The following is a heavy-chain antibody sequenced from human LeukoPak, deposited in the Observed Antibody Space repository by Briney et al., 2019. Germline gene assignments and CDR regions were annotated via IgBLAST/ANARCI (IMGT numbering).Heavy chain of an antibody. CDR2: INAGNGNT. J-gene: IGHJ6*02. V-gene: IGHV1-3*01. CDR3: ARDGAGCSSTSCYTFYYYHGMDV. D-gene: IGHD2-2*02. Sequence: ASVKVSCKAPGYTFTSYAMHWVRQAPGQRLEWMGWINAGNGNTKYSQKFQGRVTITRDTSASTAYMELSSLRSEDTAVYYCARDGAGCSSTSCYTFYYYHGMDVWGQGTTVTVSS. CDR1: GYTFTSYA.